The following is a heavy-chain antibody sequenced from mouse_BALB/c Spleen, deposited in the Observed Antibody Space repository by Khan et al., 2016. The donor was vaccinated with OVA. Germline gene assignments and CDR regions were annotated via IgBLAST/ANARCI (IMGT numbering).Heavy chain of an antibody. CDR2: IYPGSGRT. CDR3: ARSYDGAWFAY. V-gene: IGHV1-77*01. J-gene: IGHJ3*01. D-gene: IGHD1-1*01. Sequence: QVQLQQPGSELVKPGVSVKMSCKASGYTFTDYVTSWVNQRTGQGLEWIGEIYPGSGRTYYNERFKDKATLTADKSSNTAYMQLSSLTSEDSAVXFCARSYDGAWFAYWGQGTLVTVSA. CDR1: GYTFTDYV.